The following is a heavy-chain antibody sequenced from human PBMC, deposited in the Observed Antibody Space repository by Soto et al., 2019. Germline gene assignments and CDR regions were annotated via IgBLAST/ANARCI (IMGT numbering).Heavy chain of an antibody. J-gene: IGHJ4*02. CDR1: GYSFTSYW. V-gene: IGHV5-51*01. D-gene: IGHD6-6*01. CDR3: ARGNRPPTYYFAY. CDR2: IYPGDSDT. Sequence: PGEALKISCKGSGYSFTSYWIGWVRQMPGKGLEWMGIIYPGDSDTRYSPSFQGQVTISAGKSISTAYLQWSSLKASDTAMYYCARGNRPPTYYFAYWGQGTLVTVSS.